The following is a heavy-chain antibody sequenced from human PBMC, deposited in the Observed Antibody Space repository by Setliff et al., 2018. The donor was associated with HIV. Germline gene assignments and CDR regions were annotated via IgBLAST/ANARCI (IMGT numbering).Heavy chain of an antibody. CDR2: INESGRI. CDR3: ARETDVSTSWFGGYYFDF. D-gene: IGHD3-3*01. CDR1: GGSFSGHY. J-gene: IGHJ4*02. V-gene: IGHV4-34*01. Sequence: NPSETLSLTCAVYGGSFSGHYWNWVRQPPGKGLEWIGEINESGRISYNPSLKSRLIISVDTSKKQFSLNLISMTAADTAVYFCARETDVSTSWFGGYYFDFWGQGTVVT.